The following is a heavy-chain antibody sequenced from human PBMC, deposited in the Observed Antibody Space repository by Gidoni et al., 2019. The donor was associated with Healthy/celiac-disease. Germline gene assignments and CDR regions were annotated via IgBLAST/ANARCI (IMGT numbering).Heavy chain of an antibody. CDR2: ISSRGSTI. D-gene: IGHD5-12*01. CDR3: AREDGGGYAFGGGDYYYYGMDV. CDR1: GFTFSSSE. V-gene: IGHV3-48*03. J-gene: IGHJ6*02. Sequence: EVQLVESGGGLVQPGGSLRLPCAASGFTFSSSELNWVRQAPGKGLEWVSYISSRGSTIYYADSVKGRFTISRDNAKNSLYLQMNSLRAEDTAVYYCAREDGGGYAFGGGDYYYYGMDVWGQGTTVTVSS.